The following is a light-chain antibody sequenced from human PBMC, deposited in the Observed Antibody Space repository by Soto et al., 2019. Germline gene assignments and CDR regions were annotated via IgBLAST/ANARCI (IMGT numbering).Light chain of an antibody. CDR3: QEVFGSPIT. Sequence: DSQLTQSPSFLSASVADSVSITCRARQGISASLAWYQVHPGKAPKLLIYPASTLASGVPSRFSANVSGTEFSLTITSLQPEDFATFYCQEVFGSPITFGQGTRLEI. CDR2: PAS. CDR1: QGISAS. J-gene: IGKJ5*01. V-gene: IGKV1-9*01.